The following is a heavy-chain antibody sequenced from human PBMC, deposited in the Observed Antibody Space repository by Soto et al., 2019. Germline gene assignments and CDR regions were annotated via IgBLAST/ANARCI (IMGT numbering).Heavy chain of an antibody. CDR3: AKDAVSYNGKWDWFDS. Sequence: LESGGGLVQPGGSLTLSCAASRFTFSDFAMNWFRQAPGKGLEWVSSIGGGADDTYYADSVKGRFTISRDNSKNTLYLPMDSLRDEDTAVYFCAKDAVSYNGKWDWFDSWGQGTLVMVSS. V-gene: IGHV3-23*01. D-gene: IGHD1-20*01. CDR2: IGGGADDT. CDR1: RFTFSDFA. J-gene: IGHJ5*01.